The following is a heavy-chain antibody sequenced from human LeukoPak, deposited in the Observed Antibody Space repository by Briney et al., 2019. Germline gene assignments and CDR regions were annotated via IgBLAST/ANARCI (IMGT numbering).Heavy chain of an antibody. D-gene: IGHD2-8*01. CDR1: GYIFTGYY. J-gene: IGHJ6*02. CDR2: INPNSGGT. V-gene: IGHV1-2*02. Sequence: ASVKVSCKASGYIFTGYYMHWVRQAPGQGLEWMGWINPNSGGTNYAQKFQGRVTMTRDTSISTAYMELSRLRSDDTAVYYCARGRVSSYYYYGMDVWGQGTTVTVSS. CDR3: ARGRVSSYYYYGMDV.